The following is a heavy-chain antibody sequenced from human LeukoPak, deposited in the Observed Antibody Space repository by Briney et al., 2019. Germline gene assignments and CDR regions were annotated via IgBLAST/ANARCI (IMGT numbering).Heavy chain of an antibody. J-gene: IGHJ1*01. CDR3: AKSRAALGAEYFQH. CDR2: IWYDGSNK. CDR1: GFTFSSYG. Sequence: PGGSLRLSCAASGFTFSSYGMHWVRQAPGKGLEWVAVIWYDGSNKYYADSVKGRFTISRDNSKNTLYLQMNSLRAEDTAVYYCAKSRAALGAEYFQHWGQGTLVTVSS. D-gene: IGHD2-15*01. V-gene: IGHV3-33*06.